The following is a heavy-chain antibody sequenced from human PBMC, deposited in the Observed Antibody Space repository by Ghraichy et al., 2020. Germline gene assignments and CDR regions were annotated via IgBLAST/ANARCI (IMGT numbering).Heavy chain of an antibody. D-gene: IGHD2-21*02. CDR1: GFTFSNYA. J-gene: IGHJ4*02. CDR2: VGGSGGTT. CDR3: VKSIGGVT. V-gene: IGHV3-23*01. Sequence: GGSLRLSCAASGFTFSNYAMSWVRQAPGKGLEWVSAVGGSGGTTYYADSVKGRFTISRDNPKNTLYLQMNSLRAEDTAVYYCVKSIGGVTGGQGTLVTVSS.